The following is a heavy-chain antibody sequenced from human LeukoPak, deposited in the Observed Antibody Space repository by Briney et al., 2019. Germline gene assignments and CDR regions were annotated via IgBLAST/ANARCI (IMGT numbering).Heavy chain of an antibody. CDR2: INPSGGTT. V-gene: IGHV1-46*01. Sequence: GASVKVSCKTSGYTFTTNHMHWVRQAPGQGLEWMGIINPSGGTTVYAQNFQGRVIMTRDTSTSTVHMDLSSLRSEDAAVYYCAREPRPVGATSFGYYFDYWGQGTLVTVSS. D-gene: IGHD1-26*01. CDR3: AREPRPVGATSFGYYFDY. J-gene: IGHJ4*02. CDR1: GYTFTTNH.